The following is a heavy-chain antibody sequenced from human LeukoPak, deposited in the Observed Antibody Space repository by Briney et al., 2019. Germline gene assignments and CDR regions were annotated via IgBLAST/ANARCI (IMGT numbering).Heavy chain of an antibody. J-gene: IGHJ4*02. V-gene: IGHV3-11*01. CDR2: ISSSSSTI. Sequence: GGSLRLSRAASGFTFSGYYMTWIRQAPGKGLEWLSHISSSSSTIDYADSVKGRFTISRDNAKNSLFLQMNNLRAEDTAVYYCARDSDGDYTPLNFDYWGQGTLVTVSS. D-gene: IGHD4-17*01. CDR3: ARDSDGDYTPLNFDY. CDR1: GFTFSGYY.